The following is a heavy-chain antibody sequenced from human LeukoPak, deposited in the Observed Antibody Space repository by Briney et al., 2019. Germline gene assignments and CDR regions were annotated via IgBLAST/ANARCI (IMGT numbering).Heavy chain of an antibody. D-gene: IGHD1-14*01. CDR3: AKGGLTRAYFDY. CDR1: GFTFSSYG. V-gene: IGHV3-33*03. CDR2: IRYDGSNK. Sequence: GRSLRLSCAASGFTFSSYGMHWVRQAPGKGLEWVAVIRYDGSNKDYADSVKGRFTISRDNSKNTLYLQMNSLRAEDTAVYYCAKGGLTRAYFDYWGQGTLVTVSS. J-gene: IGHJ4*02.